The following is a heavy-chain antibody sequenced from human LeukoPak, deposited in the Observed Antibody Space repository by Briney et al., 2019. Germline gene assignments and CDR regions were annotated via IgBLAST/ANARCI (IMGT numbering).Heavy chain of an antibody. Sequence: ASVKVSCKASGYTFTNYAISWVRQAPGQGLEWMGWISVYNANTNDAQKFQGRVTVTTDTSTNTAYMELRSLRSDDTAVYYCATSYYGPGDAFDIWGQGTMVTVSS. D-gene: IGHD2/OR15-2a*01. V-gene: IGHV1-18*01. CDR1: GYTFTNYA. CDR3: ATSYYGPGDAFDI. J-gene: IGHJ3*02. CDR2: ISVYNANT.